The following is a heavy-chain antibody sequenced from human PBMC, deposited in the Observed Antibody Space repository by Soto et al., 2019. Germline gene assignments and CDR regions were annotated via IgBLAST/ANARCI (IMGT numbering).Heavy chain of an antibody. Sequence: QVQLQESGPGLVKPSETLSLTCTVSGASISGFYWSWIRKSAGKGLEWIGRIYATGTTDYNPSLKSRVMMSVDTSKKQFSLKLRSVTAADTAVYYCVRDATKTLRDWFDPWGQGISVTVSS. D-gene: IGHD1-1*01. CDR1: GASISGFY. CDR3: VRDATKTLRDWFDP. CDR2: IYATGTT. J-gene: IGHJ5*02. V-gene: IGHV4-4*07.